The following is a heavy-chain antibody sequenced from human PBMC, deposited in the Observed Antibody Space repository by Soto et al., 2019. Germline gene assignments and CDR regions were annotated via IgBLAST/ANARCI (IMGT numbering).Heavy chain of an antibody. CDR2: IYYSGST. J-gene: IGHJ6*03. D-gene: IGHD3-10*02. V-gene: IGHV4-39*01. CDR1: SGSITSSTYY. Sequence: PETLSLTCTVSSGSITSSTYYWGWIRQPPGKGLEWIGSIYYSGSTYYNPSLKSRVTISVDTSKNQFSLKLSSVTAADTAVYYCASCSGSYYYYYYMDVWGKGTTVTVS. CDR3: ASCSGSYYYYYYMDV.